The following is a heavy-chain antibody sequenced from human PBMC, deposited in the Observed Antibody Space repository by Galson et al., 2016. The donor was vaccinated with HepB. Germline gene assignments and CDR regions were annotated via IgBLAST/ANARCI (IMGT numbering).Heavy chain of an antibody. D-gene: IGHD3-16*02. V-gene: IGHV3-30-3*01. CDR3: ARDINDYVWGSYRPTANFYGMDV. J-gene: IGHJ6*02. Sequence: SLRLSCAASRFTFSTYAMHWVRQAPGKGLEWVAVISSDGSNKYYADSEKGRFTISRDSSKNTLSLQMNSLRAEDAAIYYCARDINDYVWGSYRPTANFYGMDVWGQGTTVTVSS. CDR2: ISSDGSNK. CDR1: RFTFSTYA.